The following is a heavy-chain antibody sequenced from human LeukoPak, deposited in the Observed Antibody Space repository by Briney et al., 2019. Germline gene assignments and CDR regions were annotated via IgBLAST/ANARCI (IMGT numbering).Heavy chain of an antibody. D-gene: IGHD3-10*01. CDR3: ATDSGKDLPPDFFDI. CDR1: GNSFTNYW. J-gene: IGHJ3*02. V-gene: IGHV5-51*01. Sequence: GESLKISCKGSGNSFTNYWIGWVRQMPGKGLEWMGIIYLGDSDTTYSPSFQGQVTISADKSISTAYLQWSSLKASDTAMYYCATDSGKDLPPDFFDIWGKGTMVTVSS. CDR2: IYLGDSDT.